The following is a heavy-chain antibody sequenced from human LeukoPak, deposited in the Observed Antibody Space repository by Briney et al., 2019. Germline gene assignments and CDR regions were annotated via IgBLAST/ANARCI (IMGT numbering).Heavy chain of an antibody. CDR3: ARVMVVAGNGGYFLY. D-gene: IGHD2-15*01. J-gene: IGHJ1*01. CDR1: GGSLSSFA. V-gene: IGHV1-69*13. CDR2: IIPILGST. Sequence: ASVKVSCKASGGSLSSFALNWVRQTPGQGLEWMGGIIPILGSTNYAQKFQVRVTITADESTNTAYMELSSLRSEDTGVYYCARVMVVAGNGGYFLYWGQGTLVTVSS.